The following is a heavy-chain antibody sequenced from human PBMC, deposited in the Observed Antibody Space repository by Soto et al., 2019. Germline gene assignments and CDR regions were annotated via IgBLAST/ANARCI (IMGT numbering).Heavy chain of an antibody. J-gene: IGHJ5*02. D-gene: IGHD3-3*01. CDR3: GCDRITSFGVVSNGPWFDH. Sequence: ASVKVSCKASGYTFTSYGISWVRQAPGQGLEWMGWISAYNGNTNYAQKLQGRVNMTTDTSTSTAYMEMRSLRSDDTAVYYCGCDRITSFGVVSNGPWFDHWGQGTLVTVSS. V-gene: IGHV1-18*01. CDR2: ISAYNGNT. CDR1: GYTFTSYG.